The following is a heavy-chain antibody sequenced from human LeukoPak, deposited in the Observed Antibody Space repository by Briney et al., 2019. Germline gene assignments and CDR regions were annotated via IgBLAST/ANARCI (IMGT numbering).Heavy chain of an antibody. V-gene: IGHV3-23*01. CDR1: GFSFSSYA. CDR2: IGGTGGGT. Sequence: GGSLRLSCAASGFSFSSYAMNWVRQSPGKGLEWVSTIGGTGGGTYHADSVKGRFIISRDNSKRMLYLQMNNLTVEDMGVYYCSRGYGLLIPVSLYWGQGTVVTVSS. D-gene: IGHD5-18*01. J-gene: IGHJ4*02. CDR3: SRGYGLLIPVSLY.